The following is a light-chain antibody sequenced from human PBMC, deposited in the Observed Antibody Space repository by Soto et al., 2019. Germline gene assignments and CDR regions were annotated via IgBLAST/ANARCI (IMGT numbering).Light chain of an antibody. J-gene: IGKJ4*01. CDR3: QEANSFPLT. CDR1: QDISNW. Sequence: DIQMTQSPSSVSASVGDRVSITCRASQDISNWLAWYQQKPGEAPKVLIYAASTLQSGVPSRFSGSGSGTDFTLTISSLQAEDFATYFCQEANSFPLTFGGGTKVEIK. CDR2: AAS. V-gene: IGKV1-12*01.